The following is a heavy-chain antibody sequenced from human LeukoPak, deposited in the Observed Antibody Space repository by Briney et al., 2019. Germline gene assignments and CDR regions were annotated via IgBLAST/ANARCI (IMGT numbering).Heavy chain of an antibody. CDR2: IKQDGSEK. J-gene: IGHJ4*02. CDR1: GFTFSRYW. CDR3: ARDGIAAAVAVNSS. Sequence: WGSLRLSCAASGFTFSRYWMSWVRQAPGKGLEWVANIKQDGSEKYYVDSVKGRFTISRDNAKNSLYLQMNSLRAEDTAVYYCARDGIAAAVAVNSSWGQGTLVTVSS. V-gene: IGHV3-7*01. D-gene: IGHD6-13*01.